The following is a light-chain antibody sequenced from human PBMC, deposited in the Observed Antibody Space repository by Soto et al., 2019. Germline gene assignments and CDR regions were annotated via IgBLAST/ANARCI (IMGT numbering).Light chain of an antibody. CDR1: SSDVGGYNY. CDR2: EVS. CDR3: SSYTSTSPGV. V-gene: IGLV2-14*01. J-gene: IGLJ1*01. Sequence: QSVLTQPASVSGSPGQSIIISCTGTSSDVGGYNYVSWHQQHPGKAPKLIIFEVSNRPSGVSNRFSGSKSGNTASLTICGLQAEDEADYYCSSYTSTSPGVFGTGTKVTVL.